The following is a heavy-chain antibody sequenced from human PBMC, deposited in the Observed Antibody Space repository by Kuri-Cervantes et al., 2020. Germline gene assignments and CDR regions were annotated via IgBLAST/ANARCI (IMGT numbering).Heavy chain of an antibody. CDR2: ISGSGGST. CDR1: GFTFSSYA. Sequence: GESLKISCAASGFTFSSYAMSWVRQAPGKGLEWVSAISGSGGSTYYADSVKGRLTISRDNSKSTLYLQMNILRTEDTAVYYCARVVAYYYDSRGSKYYFDYWGQGTLVTVSS. CDR3: ARVVAYYYDSRGSKYYFDY. J-gene: IGHJ4*02. D-gene: IGHD3-22*01. V-gene: IGHV3-23*01.